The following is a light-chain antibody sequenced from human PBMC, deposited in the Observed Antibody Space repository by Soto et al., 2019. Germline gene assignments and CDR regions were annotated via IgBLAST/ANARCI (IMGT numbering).Light chain of an antibody. CDR1: RSVSSTH. J-gene: IGKJ1*01. Sequence: EIVLTQSPGTLSLSPGERATLSCRASRSVSSTHLAWYQQKPGQAPSLLMYGASRRATGIPERFSGSGSGTDFTLTISRLEPEDFAVYYCQQYGSSPRTFGQGTKVDIK. V-gene: IGKV3-20*01. CDR3: QQYGSSPRT. CDR2: GAS.